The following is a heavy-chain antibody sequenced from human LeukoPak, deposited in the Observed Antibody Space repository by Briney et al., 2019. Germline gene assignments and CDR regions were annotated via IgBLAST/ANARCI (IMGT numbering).Heavy chain of an antibody. CDR1: GLTFSSFE. CDR3: ARECSGGACYTGDN. D-gene: IGHD2-15*01. J-gene: IGHJ4*02. CDR2: ISRSGTTI. Sequence: GGSLKLSCAASGLTFSSFEMNWVRQAPGKGLEWISYISRSGTTIYYADSVKGRFTISRDNAKNSLFLHMNSLRAEDTSVYYCARECSGGACYTGDNWGQGTLVTVSS. V-gene: IGHV3-48*03.